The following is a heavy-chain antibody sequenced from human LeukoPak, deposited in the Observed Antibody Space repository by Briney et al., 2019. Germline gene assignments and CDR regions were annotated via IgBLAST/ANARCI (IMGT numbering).Heavy chain of an antibody. V-gene: IGHV4-39*07. CDR2: IYSSGNT. CDR3: ARVLSPDSSGSNDY. J-gene: IGHJ4*02. Sequence: SETLSLTCTVSGASTSSNNYDWGRVLQHPGKGLEWIGNIYSSGNTYYNASLKSRVTIYIDTSKNEFSLNLSSVTAADTAVYYCARVLSPDSSGSNDYWSQGTLVTVSS. CDR1: GASTSSNNYD. D-gene: IGHD3-22*01.